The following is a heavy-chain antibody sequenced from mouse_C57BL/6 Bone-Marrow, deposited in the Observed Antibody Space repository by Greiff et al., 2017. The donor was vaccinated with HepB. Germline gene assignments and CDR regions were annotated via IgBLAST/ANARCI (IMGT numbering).Heavy chain of an antibody. CDR2: ISDGGSYT. CDR3: ARDYAWFAY. J-gene: IGHJ3*01. D-gene: IGHD1-1*02. CDR1: GFTFSSYA. V-gene: IGHV5-4*01. Sequence: VQLKQSGGGLVKPGGSLKLSCAASGFTFSSYAMSLVRQTPEKRLEWVATISDGGSYTYYPDNVKGRFTISRDNAKNNLYLQMSHLKSEDTAMYYCARDYAWFAYWGQGTLVTVSA.